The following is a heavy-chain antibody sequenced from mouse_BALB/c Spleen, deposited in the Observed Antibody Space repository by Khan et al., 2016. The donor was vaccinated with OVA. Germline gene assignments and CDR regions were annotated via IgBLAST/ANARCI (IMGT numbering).Heavy chain of an antibody. D-gene: IGHD2-14*01. CDR3: VRDRYDGGWFFDV. V-gene: IGHV5-6*01. Sequence: EVELVESGGDLVKPGGSLKLSCAASGFTFSNYAMSWVRQTPDSRLEWVATICKGGTYTYYTDSVKGRSTISRDNAKNTLYLQMSSLKSEDPAIYYCVRDRYDGGWFFDVGGGGTTVTVSS. J-gene: IGHJ1*01. CDR2: ICKGGTYT. CDR1: GFTFSNYA.